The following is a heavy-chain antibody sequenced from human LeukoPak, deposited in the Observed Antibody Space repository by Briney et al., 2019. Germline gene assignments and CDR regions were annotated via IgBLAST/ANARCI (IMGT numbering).Heavy chain of an antibody. CDR2: IKQDGSEK. CDR3: ARRDFWSGYSNYYYYMGV. D-gene: IGHD3-3*01. Sequence: GGSLRLSCAASGFTSSSYWMSWVRQAPGKGLEWVANIKQDGSEKYYVDSVKGRFTISRDNAKNSLYLQMNSLRAEDTAVYYCARRDFWSGYSNYYYYMGVWGKGTTVAVSS. V-gene: IGHV3-7*01. J-gene: IGHJ6*03. CDR1: GFTSSSYW.